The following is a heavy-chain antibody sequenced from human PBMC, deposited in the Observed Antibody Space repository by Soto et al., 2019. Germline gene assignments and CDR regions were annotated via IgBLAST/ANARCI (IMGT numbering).Heavy chain of an antibody. J-gene: IGHJ6*03. CDR3: ARGQKITFFGVVIIPVYDYYYMDV. V-gene: IGHV1-8*01. Sequence: GASVKVSCKASGYTFTSYDINWVRQATGQGLEWMGWMNPNSGNTGYAQKFQGRVTMTRNTSISTAYMELSSLRSEDTAVYYCARGQKITFFGVVIIPVYDYYYMDVWGEGTTVTVS. CDR1: GYTFTSYD. D-gene: IGHD3-3*01. CDR2: MNPNSGNT.